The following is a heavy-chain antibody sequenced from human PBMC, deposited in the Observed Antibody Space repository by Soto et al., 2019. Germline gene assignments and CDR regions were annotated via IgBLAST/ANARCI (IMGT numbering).Heavy chain of an antibody. Sequence: ASVKVSCKVSGYTLTELSMHWVRQAPGKGLEWMGGFDPEDGETIYAQKFQGRVTMNEDTSTDTAYMELSSLRSEDTAVYYCSTGTTKYYYYYMDVWGKGTTVTVSS. D-gene: IGHD1-1*01. CDR3: STGTTKYYYYYMDV. V-gene: IGHV1-24*01. J-gene: IGHJ6*03. CDR1: GYTLTELS. CDR2: FDPEDGET.